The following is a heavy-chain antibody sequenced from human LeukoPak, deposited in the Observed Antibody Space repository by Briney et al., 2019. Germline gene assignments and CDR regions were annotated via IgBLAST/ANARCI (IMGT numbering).Heavy chain of an antibody. V-gene: IGHV3-21*01. D-gene: IGHD2-2*03. CDR1: GFTFSSYA. CDR2: ISSSSSYI. CDR3: ARDGYRSSAHDC. Sequence: PGGSLRLSCAASGFTFSSYAMSWVRQAPGKGLEWVSSISSSSSYIYYADSVKGRFTISRDNAKNSLYLQMNSLRAEDTAVYYCARDGYRSSAHDCWGQGTLVTVSS. J-gene: IGHJ4*02.